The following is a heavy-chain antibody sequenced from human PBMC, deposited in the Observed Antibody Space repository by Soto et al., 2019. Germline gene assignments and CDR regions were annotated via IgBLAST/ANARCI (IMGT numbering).Heavy chain of an antibody. CDR2: ISGSGGST. CDR1: GFTFSSYA. J-gene: IGHJ4*02. D-gene: IGHD2-15*01. CDR3: AKDPDYSTRSYYFDY. V-gene: IGHV3-23*01. Sequence: PGGSLRLSCAASGFTFSSYAMSWVRQAPGKGLEWVSAISGSGGSTYYADSVKGRFTISRDNSKNTLYLQMNSLRAEDTAVYYCAKDPDYSTRSYYFDYWGQGTLVTVSS.